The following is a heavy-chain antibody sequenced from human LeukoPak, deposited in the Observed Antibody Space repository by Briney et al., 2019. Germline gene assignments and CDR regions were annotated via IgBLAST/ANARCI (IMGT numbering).Heavy chain of an antibody. D-gene: IGHD6-13*01. V-gene: IGHV3-30*04. CDR3: ARKGYGNPYYFDY. Sequence: PGGSLRLSCAASGFTFSSYAMHWVRQAPGKGLEWLAVISYDGSNKYYADSVKGRFTISRDNSKNTLYLQMNSLRAEDTAVYYCARKGYGNPYYFDYWGQGTLVTVSS. J-gene: IGHJ4*02. CDR1: GFTFSSYA. CDR2: ISYDGSNK.